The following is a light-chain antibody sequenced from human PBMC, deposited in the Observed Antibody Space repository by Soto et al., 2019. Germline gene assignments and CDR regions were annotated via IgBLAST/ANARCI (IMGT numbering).Light chain of an antibody. CDR1: HSVTRY. V-gene: IGKV3-20*01. Sequence: EMALTQSPGTLSLSPGERATLSGLASHSVTRYVAWYQQKPGQAPRLLIYAASSRATGIPDRFSGSGSGTEFTLTISRLESEDFAVYFCQQYGTSPRTFGQGTKVDI. CDR2: AAS. J-gene: IGKJ1*01. CDR3: QQYGTSPRT.